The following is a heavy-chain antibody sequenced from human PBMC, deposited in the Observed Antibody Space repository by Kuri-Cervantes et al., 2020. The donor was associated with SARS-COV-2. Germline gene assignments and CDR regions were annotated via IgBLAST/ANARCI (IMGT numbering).Heavy chain of an antibody. CDR3: VENDYYDSSGYSHFDY. J-gene: IGHJ4*02. CDR2: IYYSGST. Sequence: SETLSLTCAVYGGSFSGYYWSWIRQPPGKGLEWIGSIYYSGSTYYNPSLKSRVTVSVDTSKNQFSLKLSSVTAADTAVYYCVENDYYDSSGYSHFDYWGQGTLVTVSS. D-gene: IGHD3-22*01. CDR1: GGSFSGYY. V-gene: IGHV4-34*01.